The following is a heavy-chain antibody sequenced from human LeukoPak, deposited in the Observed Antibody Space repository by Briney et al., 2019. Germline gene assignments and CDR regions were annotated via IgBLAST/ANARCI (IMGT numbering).Heavy chain of an antibody. CDR3: AKYGQWLVQELDY. D-gene: IGHD6-19*01. CDR1: GFTFSSYS. Sequence: GGSLRLSCAASGFTFSSYSMNWVRQAPGKGLEWVSSISSSSSYIYYADSVKGRFTISRDNAKNSLYLQMNSLRAEDTAVYYCAKYGQWLVQELDYWGQGTLVTVSS. V-gene: IGHV3-21*04. CDR2: ISSSSSYI. J-gene: IGHJ4*02.